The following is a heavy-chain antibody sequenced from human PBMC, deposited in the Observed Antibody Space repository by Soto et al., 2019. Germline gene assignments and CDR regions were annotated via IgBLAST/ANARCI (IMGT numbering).Heavy chain of an antibody. CDR2: IRSDGSNI. V-gene: IGHV3-30*02. Sequence: GGCRRLSCTTSGTIFSGYGMHWVRQAPGKGLEWVALIRSDGSNIQYADSVKGRFTISRDNSRKILYLQMDSLRADDTAVYYCARDGVGATTYFGYLDYWGQGAPVTVSS. CDR1: GTIFSGYG. CDR3: ARDGVGATTYFGYLDY. D-gene: IGHD1-26*01. J-gene: IGHJ4*02.